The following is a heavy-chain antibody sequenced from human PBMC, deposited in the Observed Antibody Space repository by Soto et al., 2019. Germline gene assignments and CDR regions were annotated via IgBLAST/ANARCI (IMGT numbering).Heavy chain of an antibody. V-gene: IGHV1-69*06. CDR3: ARDHHSVRYFDWLLSRAIYYYGMDV. CDR2: IIPIFGTA. J-gene: IGHJ6*02. Sequence: GASVKVSCKASGGTFSSYAISWVRQAPGQGLEWMGGIIPIFGTANYAQKFQGRVTITADKSTSTAYMELSSLRSEDTAVYYCARDHHSVRYFDWLLSRAIYYYGMDVWGQGTTVTVS. D-gene: IGHD3-9*01. CDR1: GGTFSSYA.